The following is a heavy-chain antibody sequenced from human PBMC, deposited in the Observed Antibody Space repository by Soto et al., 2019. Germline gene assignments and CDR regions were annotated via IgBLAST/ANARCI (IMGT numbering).Heavy chain of an antibody. CDR1: GFTFNNAW. J-gene: IGHJ6*02. CDR2: LKSTVDGGTT. CDR3: TVSRGAARDYYYYYGMDV. V-gene: IGHV3-15*01. Sequence: EVQLAESGGGLVNSGGSLRLSCADSGFTFNNAWMSWVRQAPGKGLDWVGRLKSTVDGGTTDYAAPGQGRFPISRDDSRNTLDLQMNSLQTEDTGVYYCTVSRGAARDYYYYYGMDVWGQGATVTVSS. D-gene: IGHD6-6*01.